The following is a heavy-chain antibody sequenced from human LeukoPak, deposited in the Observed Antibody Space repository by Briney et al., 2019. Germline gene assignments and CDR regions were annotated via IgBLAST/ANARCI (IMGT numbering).Heavy chain of an antibody. Sequence: GESLKISCKVSGYSFTIYWIGWVRQMQGKGMEWMGIIYPGDSDTRYSPSFQGQVTISADKSISTAYLQWSSLKASDTAMYYCARPSYDYVWGSYGYWGQGTLVTVSS. CDR3: ARPSYDYVWGSYGY. V-gene: IGHV5-51*01. CDR2: IYPGDSDT. D-gene: IGHD3-16*01. CDR1: GYSFTIYW. J-gene: IGHJ4*02.